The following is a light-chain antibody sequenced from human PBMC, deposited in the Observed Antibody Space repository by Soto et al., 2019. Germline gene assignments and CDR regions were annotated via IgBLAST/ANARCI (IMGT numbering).Light chain of an antibody. Sequence: EIVLTQSPGTLSLSPGERASLSCRASQSVRSNYLSWFQQKPGQAPRLLIYGASTRATGIPDRFSGSGSGTDFTLTISRLEPEDFAVYYCHQYGSSDFTFGPGTKVEIK. CDR2: GAS. J-gene: IGKJ3*01. CDR1: QSVRSNY. CDR3: HQYGSSDFT. V-gene: IGKV3-20*01.